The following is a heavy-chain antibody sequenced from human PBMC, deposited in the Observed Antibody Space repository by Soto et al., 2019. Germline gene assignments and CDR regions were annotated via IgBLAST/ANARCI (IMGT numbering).Heavy chain of an antibody. Sequence: EVQLLESGGGLVQPGGSLRLSCAASGFTFSSYAMSWVRQAPGKGLEWVSAISGSGGSTYYADSVKGRFTISRDNSKNALYLQMNSLRAGDTAVYYCANVFGVQLVHRFLSEYWGQGTVVTVSS. CDR1: GFTFSSYA. D-gene: IGHD6-6*01. V-gene: IGHV3-23*01. CDR2: ISGSGGST. CDR3: ANVFGVQLVHRFLSEY. J-gene: IGHJ4*02.